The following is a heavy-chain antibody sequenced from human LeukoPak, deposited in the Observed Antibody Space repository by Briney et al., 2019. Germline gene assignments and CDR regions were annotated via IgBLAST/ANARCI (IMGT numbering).Heavy chain of an antibody. V-gene: IGHV4-59*01. D-gene: IGHD3-10*01. Sequence: SETLPLTCTVSGGSISSYYWSWIRQPPGKGLEWIGYISYSGRTDYNPSLKSRVTISVDTSKNQFSLRLSSVTAADTAVYYCARVHYYGSGLSSYFDYWGQGSLVTVSS. CDR3: ARVHYYGSGLSSYFDY. CDR1: GGSISSYY. CDR2: ISYSGRT. J-gene: IGHJ4*02.